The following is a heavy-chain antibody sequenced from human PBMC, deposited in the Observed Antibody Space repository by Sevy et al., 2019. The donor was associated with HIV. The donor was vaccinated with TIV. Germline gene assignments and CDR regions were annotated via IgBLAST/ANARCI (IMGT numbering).Heavy chain of an antibody. CDR2: ISGRSSYI. Sequence: GGSLRLSCAASGFIFSNYSMNRVRQAPGKGLEWVSSISGRSSYIYNADSVKGRFTISRDNAKNSLYLQMNSLRAEDTAVYYCARVLRVVRIDYFDYWGQGTLVTVSS. V-gene: IGHV3-21*01. J-gene: IGHJ4*02. CDR3: ARVLRVVRIDYFDY. D-gene: IGHD2-2*01. CDR1: GFIFSNYS.